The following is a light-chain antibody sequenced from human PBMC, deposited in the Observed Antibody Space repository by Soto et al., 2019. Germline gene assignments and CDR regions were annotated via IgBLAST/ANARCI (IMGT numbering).Light chain of an antibody. V-gene: IGKV3-15*01. CDR2: SAS. CDR1: QSVSSN. J-gene: IGKJ1*01. CDR3: QQYNNWPRGT. Sequence: EIAMTQSPATLSVSPGERATLSCRASQSVSSNLAWYQQKPGQAPRLLIYSASTRATGIPARFSGSGSGTEFTLTISSLQSEDFAVYYCQQYNNWPRGTFGQGTKVEIQ.